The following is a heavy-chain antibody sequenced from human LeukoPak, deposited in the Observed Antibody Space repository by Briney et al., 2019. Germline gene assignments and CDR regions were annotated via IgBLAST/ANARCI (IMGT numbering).Heavy chain of an antibody. CDR1: EFNFRDHW. CDR3: ARETMNYYDSSGYYYFDY. D-gene: IGHD3-22*01. V-gene: IGHV3-30-3*01. Sequence: GGSLRLSCAASEFNFRDHWMDWVRQAPGKGLEWVAVISYDGSNKYYADSVKGRFTISRDNSKNTLYLQMNSLRAEDTAVYYCARETMNYYDSSGYYYFDYWGQGTLVTVSS. J-gene: IGHJ4*02. CDR2: ISYDGSNK.